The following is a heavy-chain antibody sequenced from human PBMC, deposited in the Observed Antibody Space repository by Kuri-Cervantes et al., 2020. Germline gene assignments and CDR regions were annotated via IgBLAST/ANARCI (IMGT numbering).Heavy chain of an antibody. D-gene: IGHD6-19*01. J-gene: IGHJ4*02. V-gene: IGHV3-30-3*01. CDR2: ISYDGSNK. Sequence: GESLKISCAASGFTSSSYAMHWVRQAPGKGLEWVAVISYDGSNKYYVHSVKGRFTISRDNSKNTLYLQMNSLRAEDTAVYYCAKEGLGYSRAGTIRRGSYFDYWGQGTLVTVSS. CDR1: GFTSSSYA. CDR3: AKEGLGYSRAGTIRRGSYFDY.